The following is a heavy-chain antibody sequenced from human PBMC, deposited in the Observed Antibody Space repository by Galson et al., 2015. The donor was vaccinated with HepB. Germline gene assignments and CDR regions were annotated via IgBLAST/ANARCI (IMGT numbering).Heavy chain of an antibody. D-gene: IGHD2/OR15-2a*01. V-gene: IGHV3-21*01. CDR3: ARAYFEYGFDP. CDR1: GFSFNPYT. Sequence: SLRLSCAASGFSFNPYTIHWVRQAPGKGLEWVSSISSSSSYIYYADSVRGRFTISRDNAKNSLYLQMNSLRAEDTAVYYCARAYFEYGFDPWGQGTLVTVSS. CDR2: ISSSSSYI. J-gene: IGHJ5*02.